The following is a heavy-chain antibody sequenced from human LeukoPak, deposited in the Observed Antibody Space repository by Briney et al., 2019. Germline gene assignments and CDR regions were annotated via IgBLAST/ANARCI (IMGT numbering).Heavy chain of an antibody. D-gene: IGHD3-3*01. J-gene: IGHJ3*02. CDR1: GFTVSSNY. CDR3: ARAAHGVADLFGPFDI. V-gene: IGHV3-53*04. Sequence: GGSLRLSCAASGFTVSSNYMSWVRQAPGKGLEWVSVIYSGGSTYCADSVKGRFTISRHNSKNTLYLQMNSLRAEDTAVYYCARAAHGVADLFGPFDIWGQGTMVTVSS. CDR2: IYSGGST.